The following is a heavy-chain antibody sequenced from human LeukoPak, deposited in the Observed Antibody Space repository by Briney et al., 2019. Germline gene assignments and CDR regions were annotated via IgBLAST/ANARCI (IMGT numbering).Heavy chain of an antibody. D-gene: IGHD3-10*01. CDR3: ARVGRLWFGELLLGGGWFDP. J-gene: IGHJ5*02. Sequence: KPSETLSLTCTVSGGSISSSSYYWGWIRQPPGKGLEWIGSIYYSGSTYYNPSLKSRVTISVDTSKNQFSLKLSSVTAADTAVYYCARVGRLWFGELLLGGGWFDPWGQGTLVTVSS. CDR1: GGSISSSSYY. CDR2: IYYSGST. V-gene: IGHV4-39*07.